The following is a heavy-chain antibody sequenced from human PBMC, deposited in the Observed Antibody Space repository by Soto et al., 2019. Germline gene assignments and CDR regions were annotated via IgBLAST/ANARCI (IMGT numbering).Heavy chain of an antibody. Sequence: ASVKVSCKASGYTFTTYAMHWVRQAPGQRLEWMGWINAGNGNAKYSQKFQGRVTITRDTSASTAYMELSSLRSEDTAVYYCAKDRGYYDNNGYSAYYYYYGMDVWGQGTTVTVSS. CDR1: GYTFTTYA. J-gene: IGHJ6*02. V-gene: IGHV1-3*01. CDR3: AKDRGYYDNNGYSAYYYYYGMDV. D-gene: IGHD3-22*01. CDR2: INAGNGNA.